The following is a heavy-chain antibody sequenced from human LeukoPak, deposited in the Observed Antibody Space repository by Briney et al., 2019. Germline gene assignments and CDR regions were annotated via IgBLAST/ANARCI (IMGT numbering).Heavy chain of an antibody. CDR2: IIPIFGTA. V-gene: IGHV1-69*05. D-gene: IGHD3-10*01. J-gene: IGHJ4*02. CDR1: GGTFSSYA. Sequence: ASVKVSCKASGGTFSSYAISWVRQAPGQGLEWMGGIIPIFGTANYAQKFQGRVTITTDESTSTAYMELSSLRSEDTAVYYCARALISRSVYYSFDCWGQGTLVTVSS. CDR3: ARALISRSVYYSFDC.